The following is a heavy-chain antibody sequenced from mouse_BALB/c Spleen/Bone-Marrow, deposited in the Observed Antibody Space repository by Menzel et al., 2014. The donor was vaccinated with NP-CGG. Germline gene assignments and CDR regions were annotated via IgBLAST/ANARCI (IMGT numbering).Heavy chain of an antibody. CDR3: TKEWYYGFDY. J-gene: IGHJ2*01. CDR1: GYSFTSYW. CDR2: IYPGNSDT. Sequence: VQLKESGAVLARPGASVKMSCKASGYSFTSYWMHWVKQRPGQGLEWIGAIYPGNSDTSYNQKFKGKAKLTAVTSASTAYMELSSLTNEDSAVYYCTKEWYYGFDYWGQGTTLTVSS. D-gene: IGHD1-1*01. V-gene: IGHV1-5*01.